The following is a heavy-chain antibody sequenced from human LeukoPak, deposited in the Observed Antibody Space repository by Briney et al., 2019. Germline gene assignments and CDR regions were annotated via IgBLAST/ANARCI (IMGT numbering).Heavy chain of an antibody. V-gene: IGHV4-59*08. J-gene: IGHJ4*02. CDR1: GGSISGYY. CDR2: IYHSGST. CDR3: ARQAWIGGTFSFDY. Sequence: SETLSLTCTVSGGSISGYYWSWIRQPPGKGLEWIGYIYHSGSTNYNPSLKSRVTISLDTSKNQFSLKLSSVTPADTAVYYCARQAWIGGTFSFDYWGQGTLVTVSS. D-gene: IGHD1-26*01.